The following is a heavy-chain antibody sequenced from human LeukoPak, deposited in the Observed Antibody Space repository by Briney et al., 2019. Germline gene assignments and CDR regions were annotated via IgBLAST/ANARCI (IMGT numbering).Heavy chain of an antibody. Sequence: PSETLSLTCTVSGGSISSGDYYWSWVRQHPGKGLEWIGYIYYSGSTYYNPSLKSRVTISVDTSKNQFSLKLSSVTAADTAVYYCARGVTVAFDYWGQGTLVTVSS. D-gene: IGHD4-23*01. CDR2: IYYSGST. CDR3: ARGVTVAFDY. V-gene: IGHV4-31*03. CDR1: GGSISSGDYY. J-gene: IGHJ4*02.